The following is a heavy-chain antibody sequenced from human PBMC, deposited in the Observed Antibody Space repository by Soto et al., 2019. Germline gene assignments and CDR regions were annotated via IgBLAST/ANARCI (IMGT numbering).Heavy chain of an antibody. CDR3: ARDSGGTTVAFEMEV. CDR1: GGTFSSYA. V-gene: IGHV1-69*01. D-gene: IGHD4-17*01. CDR2: IILIFGTA. Sequence: QVQLVQSGAEVKKPGSSVKVSCKASGGTFSSYAISWVRQAPGQGLEWMGGIILIFGTANYAQKFQGSVTIAADEAASTAYMELSSLRPEVTAVYYCARDSGGTTVAFEMEVCGQGTEVTVS. J-gene: IGHJ6*02.